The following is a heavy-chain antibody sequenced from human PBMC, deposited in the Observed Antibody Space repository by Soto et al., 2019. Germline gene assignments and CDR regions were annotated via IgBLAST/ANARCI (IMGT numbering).Heavy chain of an antibody. CDR1: GFTFSSYA. CDR2: ISYDGSNK. Sequence: VGSLRLSCAASGFTFSSYAMHWVRQAPGKGLEWVAVISYDGSNKYYADSVKGRFTISRDNSKNTLYLQMNSLRAEDTAVYYCARLITYDYVWGSYRPFDYWGQGTLVTVSS. J-gene: IGHJ4*02. V-gene: IGHV3-30-3*01. D-gene: IGHD3-16*02. CDR3: ARLITYDYVWGSYRPFDY.